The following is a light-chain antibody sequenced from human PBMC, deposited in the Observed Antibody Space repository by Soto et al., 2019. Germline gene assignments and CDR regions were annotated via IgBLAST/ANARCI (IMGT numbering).Light chain of an antibody. CDR3: QSYDSSLSGYV. J-gene: IGLJ1*01. Sequence: QSVLTQPPSVSGAPGQRVTISCTGSSSNIGAGYXXXXXXXXXXXXXXXXIYGNSNRPSGVPDRFSGSKSGTSASLAITGLQAEDEADYYCQSYDSSLSGYVFGTGTKVTVL. CDR2: GNS. CDR1: SSNIGAGYX. V-gene: IGLV1-40*01.